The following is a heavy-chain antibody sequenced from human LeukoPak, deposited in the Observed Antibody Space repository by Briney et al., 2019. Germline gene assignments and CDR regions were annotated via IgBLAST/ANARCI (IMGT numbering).Heavy chain of an antibody. D-gene: IGHD2-15*01. CDR3: ASHCSGGSCSDDAFDI. CDR1: GFTFDDYG. J-gene: IGHJ3*02. V-gene: IGHV3-20*04. Sequence: GGSLRLSCAASGFTFDDYGMSWVRQAPGKGLEWVSGINWNGGSTGYADSVKGRFTTSRDNAKNSLYLQMNSLRAEDTALYYCASHCSGGSCSDDAFDIWGQGTMVTVSS. CDR2: INWNGGST.